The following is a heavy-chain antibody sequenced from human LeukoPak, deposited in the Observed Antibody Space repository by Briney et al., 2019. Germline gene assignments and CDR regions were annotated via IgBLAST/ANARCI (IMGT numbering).Heavy chain of an antibody. J-gene: IGHJ4*02. Sequence: GASVKVSCKASGYTFTSYDINWVRQATGQGLEWMGWMNPNSGNTGYAQKFQGRVTMTRDTSTSTVYMELSSLRSEDTAVYYCARDREGSSSDFDYWGQGTLVTVSS. CDR1: GYTFTSYD. V-gene: IGHV1-8*01. CDR2: MNPNSGNT. CDR3: ARDREGSSSDFDY. D-gene: IGHD6-6*01.